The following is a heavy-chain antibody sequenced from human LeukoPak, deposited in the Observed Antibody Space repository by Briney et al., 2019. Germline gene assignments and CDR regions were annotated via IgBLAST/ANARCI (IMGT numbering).Heavy chain of an antibody. CDR3: ARDYGGTQDY. J-gene: IGHJ4*02. D-gene: IGHD3-16*01. Sequence: PGGSLRLSCAASGFTFSSYAMHWVRQAPGKGLEWVAVISYDGSNKYYADSVKGRFTISRDNSKNTLYLQMNSRRAEDTAVYYCARDYGGTQDYWGQGTLVTVSS. CDR1: GFTFSSYA. CDR2: ISYDGSNK. V-gene: IGHV3-30-3*01.